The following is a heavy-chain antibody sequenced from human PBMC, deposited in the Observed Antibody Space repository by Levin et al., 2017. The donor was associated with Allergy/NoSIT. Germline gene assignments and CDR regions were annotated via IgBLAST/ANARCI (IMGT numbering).Heavy chain of an antibody. CDR1: GGSFSAYY. CDR2: INHSGST. V-gene: IGHV4-34*01. J-gene: IGHJ4*02. D-gene: IGHD2-2*01. Sequence: GSLRLSCAVYGGSFSAYYWSWIRQPPGKGLEWIGEINHSGSTNYNPSLKSRLNITVDTPRNQFSLSLRLVTAADTAVYYCARGGSKNIVVVPAAPFDNWGQGTLVTVSS. CDR3: ARGGSKNIVVVPAAPFDN.